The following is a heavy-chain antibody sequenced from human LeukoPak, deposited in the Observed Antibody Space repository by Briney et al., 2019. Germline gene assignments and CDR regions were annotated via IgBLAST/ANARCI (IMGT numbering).Heavy chain of an antibody. V-gene: IGHV1-2*02. D-gene: IGHD6-19*01. Sequence: ASVTVSFMSSGYSFTAYYVHWVRQAPGQGLEWMGWINPNTGSTDYAQKFKGRVTVTRDTSISTAYMELSRLRSDDTAVYYCARSSAWFHFDYWGQGTLVTVSS. CDR2: INPNTGST. J-gene: IGHJ4*02. CDR1: GYSFTAYY. CDR3: ARSSAWFHFDY.